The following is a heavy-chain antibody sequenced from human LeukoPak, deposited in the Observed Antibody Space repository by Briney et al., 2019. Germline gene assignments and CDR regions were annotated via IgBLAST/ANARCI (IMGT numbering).Heavy chain of an antibody. D-gene: IGHD3-10*01. CDR1: GASISNYY. Sequence: SETLSLTCSVSGASISNYYWNWIRQPAAKGLEWIGRIYTSGSTNYNPSPKSRVTMSVDTSNTQFSLKLISVTAADTAVYYCARDRGLGWFDPWGQGTLVTVSS. CDR2: IYTSGST. J-gene: IGHJ5*02. V-gene: IGHV4-4*07. CDR3: ARDRGLGWFDP.